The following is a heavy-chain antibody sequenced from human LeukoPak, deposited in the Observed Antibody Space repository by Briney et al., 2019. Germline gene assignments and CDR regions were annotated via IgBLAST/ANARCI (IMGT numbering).Heavy chain of an antibody. CDR1: GFTFSSYA. CDR2: IRYDGSNK. CDR3: AKDWRRGSGFDY. D-gene: IGHD3-10*01. V-gene: IGHV3-30*02. Sequence: QPGGSLRLSCAASGFTFSSYAMSWVRQAPGKGLEWVAFIRYDGSNKYYADSVKGRFTISRDNSKNTLYLQMNSLRAEDTAVYYCAKDWRRGSGFDYWGQGTLVTVSS. J-gene: IGHJ4*02.